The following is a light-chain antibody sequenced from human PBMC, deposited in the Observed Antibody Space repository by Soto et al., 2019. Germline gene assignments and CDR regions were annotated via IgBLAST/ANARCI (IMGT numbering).Light chain of an antibody. Sequence: QSVLTQPASVSGSPGQSITISCTGTSSDVGGYNYVSWYQQHPGKAPKLLIYEVNNRPSGVSNRFSGSKSGNTASLTISGLQAEDEADYYCNSYTSSSTRVVGGGTQLTVL. CDR3: NSYTSSSTRV. J-gene: IGLJ2*01. CDR1: SSDVGGYNY. CDR2: EVN. V-gene: IGLV2-14*01.